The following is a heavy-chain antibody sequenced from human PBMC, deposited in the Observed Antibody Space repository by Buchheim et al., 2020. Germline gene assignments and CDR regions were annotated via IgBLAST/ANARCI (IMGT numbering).Heavy chain of an antibody. CDR3: ARVSRVVGAKWFDP. CDR1: GGSISSYY. J-gene: IGHJ5*02. V-gene: IGHV4-59*01. CDR2: IYYSGST. D-gene: IGHD1-26*01. Sequence: QVQLQESGPGLVKPSETLSLTCTVSGGSISSYYWSWIRQPPGKGLEWIGYIYYSGSTNYNPSLKSRVTISVDTSKNQFSLKLSSVTAADTAVYYCARVSRVVGAKWFDPWDQGTL.